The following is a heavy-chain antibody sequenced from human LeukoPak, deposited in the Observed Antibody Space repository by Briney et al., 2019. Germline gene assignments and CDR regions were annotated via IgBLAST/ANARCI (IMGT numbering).Heavy chain of an antibody. CDR2: VSAAGTNK. CDR3: ARDGGARHRNAFDI. D-gene: IGHD3-16*01. V-gene: IGHV3-30*04. Sequence: PGGSLRLSCAASGFTFSNYAMHWVRQAPGKGLEWVVVVSAAGTNKYYVDSVKGRFTISRDNSRNTVYLQMNGLRVEDTAVYYCARDGGARHRNAFDIWGQGTMVTVSS. CDR1: GFTFSNYA. J-gene: IGHJ3*02.